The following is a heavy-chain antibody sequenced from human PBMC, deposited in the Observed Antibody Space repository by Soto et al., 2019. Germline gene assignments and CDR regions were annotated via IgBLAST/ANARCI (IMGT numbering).Heavy chain of an antibody. CDR1: GGTFSSYG. J-gene: IGHJ4*02. D-gene: IGHD4-17*01. CDR3: ARGPVTTACDS. V-gene: IGHV1-69*01. Sequence: QVQLVQSGAEVKKPGSSVKVSCKASGGTFSSYGISWVRQAPGQGLGWMGGIIPIFGTTNYAQKFQGRVTITADESTSTAYMELSSLRSDDTAMYYCARGPVTTACDSWGKGTLVTVSS. CDR2: IIPIFGTT.